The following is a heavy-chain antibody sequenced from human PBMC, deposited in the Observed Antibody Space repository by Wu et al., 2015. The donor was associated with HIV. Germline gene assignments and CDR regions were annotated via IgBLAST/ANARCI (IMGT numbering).Heavy chain of an antibody. Sequence: QVQLVQSGAEVKEPGASVKVSCKASGYTFTSYGISWVRQAPGQGLEWMGWISAYNGNTNYAQKLQGRVTMTTDTSTSTAYMELRSLRSDDTAVYYCARVTHEAAGTGSFLDYYMDVWGKGTTVTVSS. CDR1: GYTFTSYG. CDR3: ARVTHEAAGTGSFLDYYMDV. V-gene: IGHV1-18*01. J-gene: IGHJ6*03. CDR2: ISAYNGNT. D-gene: IGHD6-13*01.